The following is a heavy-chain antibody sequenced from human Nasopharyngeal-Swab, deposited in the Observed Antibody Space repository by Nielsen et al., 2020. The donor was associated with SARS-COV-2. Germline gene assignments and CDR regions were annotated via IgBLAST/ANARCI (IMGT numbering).Heavy chain of an antibody. V-gene: IGHV4-30-4*01. Sequence: SETLSLTCAVSGGSISSGGYYWSWIRQPPGKGLEWIGYIYYSGSTYYNPSLKSRVTISVDTSKNQFSLKLSSVTAADTAVYYCARESGIVGATESYWSQGTLVTVSS. CDR3: ARESGIVGATESY. CDR2: IYYSGST. CDR1: GGSISSGGYY. D-gene: IGHD1-26*01. J-gene: IGHJ4*02.